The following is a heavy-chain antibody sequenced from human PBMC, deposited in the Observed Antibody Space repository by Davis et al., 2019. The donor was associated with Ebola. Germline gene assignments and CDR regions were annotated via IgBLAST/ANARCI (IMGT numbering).Heavy chain of an antibody. CDR2: IYANGNT. J-gene: IGHJ6*02. D-gene: IGHD6-19*01. Sequence: GGSLRLSCEVSGFSVSSSYMNWVRQAPGKGLQWISVIYANGNTFYADSVKGRFTISRDESKNNIFLQMDSLTVDDTAVYYCAREAPYSSAWFANALDLWGQGTTVTVSS. V-gene: IGHV3-53*01. CDR3: AREAPYSSAWFANALDL. CDR1: GFSVSSSY.